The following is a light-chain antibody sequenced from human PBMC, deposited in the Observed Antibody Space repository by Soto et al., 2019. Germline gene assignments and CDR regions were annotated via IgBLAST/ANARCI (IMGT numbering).Light chain of an antibody. CDR1: QSVSSNY. CDR3: QQYGSSPRT. J-gene: IGKJ1*01. CDR2: DAS. V-gene: IGKV3-20*01. Sequence: EIVLTQSPGTLSLSPGERATLSCRASQSVSSNYLAWYQQKPGQAPRLLIYDASSRATGIPDRFSGSGSGTDFTLTISRLEPEDFAVYYCQQYGSSPRTFGRGTKVDIK.